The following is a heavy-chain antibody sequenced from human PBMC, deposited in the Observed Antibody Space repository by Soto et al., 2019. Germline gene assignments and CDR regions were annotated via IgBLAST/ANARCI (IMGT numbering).Heavy chain of an antibody. V-gene: IGHV1-18*01. J-gene: IGHJ6*03. CDR2: ISAYNGNT. CDR1: VYTYTSYG. Sequence: ASVKVSCKSSVYTYTSYGMSWVRQAPGQGVEGMGWISAYNGNTNYAQKLQGRVTMTTDTSTSTAYMELRSLRSDDTAVYYCASFGAAKIKIFGVVYSYMDVRGKGTPVTVSS. CDR3: ASFGAAKIKIFGVVYSYMDV. D-gene: IGHD3-3*01.